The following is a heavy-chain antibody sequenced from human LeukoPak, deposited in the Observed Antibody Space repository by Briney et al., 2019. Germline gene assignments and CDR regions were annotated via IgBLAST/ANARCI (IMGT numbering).Heavy chain of an antibody. J-gene: IGHJ4*02. CDR2: ISGSGGST. V-gene: IGHV3-23*01. CDR1: GFTFSSYG. Sequence: PGGSLRLSCAASGFTFSSYGMSWVRQAPGKGLEWVSAISGSGGSTYYADSEKGRFTISRDNSKNTLYLQMNSLRAEDTAVYYCAKDREYYYDSSGYYDLFDYWGQGTLVTVSS. CDR3: AKDREYYYDSSGYYDLFDY. D-gene: IGHD3-22*01.